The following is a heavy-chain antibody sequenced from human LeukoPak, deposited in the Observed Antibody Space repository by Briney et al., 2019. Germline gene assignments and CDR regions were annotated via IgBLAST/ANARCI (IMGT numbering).Heavy chain of an antibody. CDR3: ARDRAGPTLYYFDY. Sequence: GGSLRLSCAASGFTFRSYGMHWVRQAPGKGLEWVAGIWYDGSNQYYADSVRGRFTISRDNSKNTLYLQLNSLRAEDTAVYYCARDRAGPTLYYFDYWGQGTLVTVSS. D-gene: IGHD1-26*01. J-gene: IGHJ4*02. CDR2: IWYDGSNQ. V-gene: IGHV3-33*01. CDR1: GFTFRSYG.